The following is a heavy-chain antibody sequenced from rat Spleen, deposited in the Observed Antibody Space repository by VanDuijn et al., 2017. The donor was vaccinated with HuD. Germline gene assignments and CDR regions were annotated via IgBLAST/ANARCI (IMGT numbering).Heavy chain of an antibody. CDR2: ITNTGGSI. CDR3: TRLAYYYDGSYHYYFDY. V-gene: IGHV5-31*01. J-gene: IGHJ2*01. CDR1: GFTFNNYW. Sequence: EVQLVESGGGLVQPGRSLKLSCVASGFTFNNYWMSWIRQAPGKGLEWVASITNTGGSIYYPDSVKGRFTISRDNAQNTLYLQINSLRSEDTATYYCTRLAYYYDGSYHYYFDYWGQGVMVTVSS. D-gene: IGHD1-12*02.